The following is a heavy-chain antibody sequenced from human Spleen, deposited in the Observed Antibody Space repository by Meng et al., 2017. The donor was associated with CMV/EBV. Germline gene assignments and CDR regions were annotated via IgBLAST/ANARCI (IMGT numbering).Heavy chain of an antibody. V-gene: IGHV3-30*04. J-gene: IGHJ3*02. CDR2: ISPDGSNK. CDR1: GFTFFDYT. Sequence: GGSLRLSCSASGFTFFDYTLHWVRQAPGKGLEWVALISPDGSNKYYADSVKGRFTVSRDNAKNSLYLQMNSLRAEDTAVYYCARKGRGAFDIWGQGTMVTVSS. CDR3: ARKGRGAFDI.